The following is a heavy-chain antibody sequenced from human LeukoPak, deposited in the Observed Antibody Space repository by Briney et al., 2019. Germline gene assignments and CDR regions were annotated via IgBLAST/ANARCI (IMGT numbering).Heavy chain of an antibody. J-gene: IGHJ3*01. CDR3: VKVITGWNTFAFDL. V-gene: IGHV3-43*02. Sequence: GGSLRLSCVASRFTFEDYTMLCVRQAPWKGLEWVSLIGGNGGLTFYGDSVEGRFTIHRDNGRDSAYLQMNSLRTEDTALYYCVKVITGWNTFAFDLWGPGPMVTVS. CDR2: IGGNGGLT. CDR1: RFTFEDYT. D-gene: IGHD1/OR15-1a*01.